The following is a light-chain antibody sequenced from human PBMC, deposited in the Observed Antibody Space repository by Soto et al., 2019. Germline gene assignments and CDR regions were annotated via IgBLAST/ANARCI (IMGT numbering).Light chain of an antibody. CDR2: GAS. Sequence: IVLTQSPGNLSLSPGERATLSCRASQSVSSNYLAWYQQKSGQAPRLLIYGASSRATGIPDRFSGSGSGTDFTLTISRLEPEDFAVYYCQQYGGSPRTFGQGTKVEIK. V-gene: IGKV3-20*01. CDR3: QQYGGSPRT. CDR1: QSVSSNY. J-gene: IGKJ1*01.